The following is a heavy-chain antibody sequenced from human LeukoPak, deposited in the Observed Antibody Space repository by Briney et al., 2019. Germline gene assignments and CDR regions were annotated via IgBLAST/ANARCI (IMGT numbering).Heavy chain of an antibody. D-gene: IGHD2-2*01. CDR1: GGSISSHY. Sequence: SETLSLTCAVSGGSISSHYWSWIRQPPGKGLEWIGFIYYSGTTKYNPSLKSRVTISADTSKNQFSLKLSSVTAADTAVYYCAKAGGSSTSLSIDSWGQGTLVTVSS. V-gene: IGHV4-59*08. J-gene: IGHJ4*02. CDR3: AKAGGSSTSLSIDS. CDR2: IYYSGTT.